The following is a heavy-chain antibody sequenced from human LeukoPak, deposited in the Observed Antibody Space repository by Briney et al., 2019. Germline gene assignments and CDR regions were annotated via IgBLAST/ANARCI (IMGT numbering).Heavy chain of an antibody. CDR1: GFTFSSYS. CDR3: ARGTPTDIVVVPAAIGFDY. J-gene: IGHJ4*02. V-gene: IGHV3-21*01. CDR2: ISSSSSYI. D-gene: IGHD2-2*01. Sequence: GGSLRLSCAASGFTFSSYSMNWVRQAPGEGLEWVSSISSSSSYIYYADSVKGRFTISRDNAKNSLYLQMNSLRAEDTAVYYCARGTPTDIVVVPAAIGFDYWGQGTLVTVSS.